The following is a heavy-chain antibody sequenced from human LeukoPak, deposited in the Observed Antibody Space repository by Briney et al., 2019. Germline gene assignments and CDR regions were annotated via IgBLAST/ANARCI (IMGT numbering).Heavy chain of an antibody. CDR3: ARLDHY. D-gene: IGHD2-2*03. CDR2: IDYSGST. CDR1: GGSISSYY. V-gene: IGHV4-59*08. J-gene: IGHJ4*02. Sequence: PSETLSLTCTVSGGSISSYYWSWIRQPPGRGREWIGYIDYSGSTNYNPSRKSRVTISVDTSKNQFSLKLSSVAAADTGVYSCARLDHYCGRGQLVIVSS.